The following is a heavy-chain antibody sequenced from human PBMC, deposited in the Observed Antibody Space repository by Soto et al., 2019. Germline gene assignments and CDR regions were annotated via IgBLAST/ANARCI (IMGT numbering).Heavy chain of an antibody. D-gene: IGHD6-19*01. Sequence: EVQLVESGGGLVQPGGSLRLSCTASGFTFSSYSMNWVRQAPGKGLESVSYITSSSSPIYYADSVKGRFTISRDNAKNSLSLQMNNLRTEDTAFYYCARSSSGWAYFYDYWGQGTLVTVSS. CDR3: ARSSSGWAYFYDY. J-gene: IGHJ4*02. CDR2: ITSSSSPI. V-gene: IGHV3-48*01. CDR1: GFTFSSYS.